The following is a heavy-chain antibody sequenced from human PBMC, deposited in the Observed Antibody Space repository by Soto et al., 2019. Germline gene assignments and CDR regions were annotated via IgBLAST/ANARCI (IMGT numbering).Heavy chain of an antibody. V-gene: IGHV1-8*01. J-gene: IGHJ6*02. Sequence: ASVKVSCKASGYTFTSYDINWVRQATGQGLEWMGWMNPNSGNTGYAQKFQGRVTMTRNTSISTAYMELSSLRSEDTAVYYCARGYCSSTSFYYYYGMDVWGQGTTVTVSS. CDR1: GYTFTSYD. CDR3: ARGYCSSTSFYYYYGMDV. D-gene: IGHD2-2*01. CDR2: MNPNSGNT.